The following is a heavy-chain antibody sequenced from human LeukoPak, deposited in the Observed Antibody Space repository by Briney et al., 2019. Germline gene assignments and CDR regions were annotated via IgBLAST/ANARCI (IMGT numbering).Heavy chain of an antibody. CDR3: ARQHCRSTSCYRDWFDP. CDR1: GGSISSHS. V-gene: IGHV4-59*11. J-gene: IGHJ5*02. CDR2: IYYSGST. Sequence: PSETLSLTCTVSGGSISSHSWSWIRQPPGKGLEWIGYIYYSGSTNYNPSLKSRVTISVDTSKNQFSLKLTSVTAADTAVYYCARQHCRSTSCYRDWFDPWGQGALVTVSS. D-gene: IGHD2-2*01.